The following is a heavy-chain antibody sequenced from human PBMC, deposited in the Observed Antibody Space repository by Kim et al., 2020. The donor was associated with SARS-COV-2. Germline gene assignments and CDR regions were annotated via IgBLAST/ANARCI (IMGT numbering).Heavy chain of an antibody. J-gene: IGHJ5*02. D-gene: IGHD6-13*01. Sequence: GGSLRLSCAASGFTFSSYAMHWVRQAPGKGLEWVAVIWYDGSNKYYADSVKGRFTISRDNSKNTLYLQMNSLRAEDTAVYYCAKEYEQQLDMNWFDPWGQGTLVTVSS. CDR2: IWYDGSNK. V-gene: IGHV3-33*06. CDR3: AKEYEQQLDMNWFDP. CDR1: GFTFSSYA.